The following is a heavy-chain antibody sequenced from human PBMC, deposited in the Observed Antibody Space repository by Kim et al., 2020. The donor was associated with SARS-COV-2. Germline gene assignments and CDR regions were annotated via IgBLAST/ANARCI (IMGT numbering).Heavy chain of an antibody. CDR2: INSDGSST. D-gene: IGHD3-10*02. Sequence: GGSLRLSCAASGFTFSAYWMHWVRQVPGKGLVWVSRINSDGSSTNYADSVKGRFTISRDNGKNTLYLQMNSLRDEDTAVYYCARAPTSSVRGAGNWGQGALVTVSS. CDR3: ARAPTSSVRGAGN. CDR1: GFTFSAYW. J-gene: IGHJ4*02. V-gene: IGHV3-74*01.